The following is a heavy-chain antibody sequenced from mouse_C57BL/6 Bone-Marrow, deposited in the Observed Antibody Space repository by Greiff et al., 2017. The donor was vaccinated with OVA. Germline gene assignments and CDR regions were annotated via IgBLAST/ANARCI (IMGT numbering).Heavy chain of an antibody. J-gene: IGHJ2*01. D-gene: IGHD1-1*01. CDR3: TVVDYFDY. CDR1: GFNIKDDY. CDR2: IDPENGDT. V-gene: IGHV14-4*01. Sequence: EVKLQESGAELVRPGASVKLSCTASGFNIKDDYMHWVKQRPEQGLEWIGWIDPENGDTEYASKFQGKATITADTSSNTAYLQLSSLTSEDTAVYYCTVVDYFDYWGQGTTLTVSS.